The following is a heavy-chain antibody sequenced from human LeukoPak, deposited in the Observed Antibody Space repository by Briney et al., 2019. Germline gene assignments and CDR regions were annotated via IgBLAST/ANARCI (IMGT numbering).Heavy chain of an antibody. CDR1: GFTSSSYA. CDR2: ISGSGGST. Sequence: PGGSLRLSCAASGFTSSSYAMSWVRQAPGKGLGWVSAISGSGGSTYYAESVKGRFTISRDNSKNTLYLQMNSLRAEDTAVYYCAKDRRCSGGSCFSDYWGQGTLVTVSS. D-gene: IGHD2-15*01. CDR3: AKDRRCSGGSCFSDY. J-gene: IGHJ4*02. V-gene: IGHV3-23*01.